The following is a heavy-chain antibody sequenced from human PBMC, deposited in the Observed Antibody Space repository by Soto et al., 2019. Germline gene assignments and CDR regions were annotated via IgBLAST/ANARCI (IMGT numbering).Heavy chain of an antibody. CDR3: ARWLGYGPHFDY. D-gene: IGHD5-12*01. CDR2: IYYSGST. J-gene: IGHJ4*02. Sequence: PSETLSPTCTVSGGSISSGGYYWSWIRQHPGKGLECIGYIYYSGSTYYNPSLKSRVTISVDTSENQFSLKLSSVTAADTAVYYCARWLGYGPHFDYWGQGTLVTVSS. CDR1: GGSISSGGYY. V-gene: IGHV4-31*03.